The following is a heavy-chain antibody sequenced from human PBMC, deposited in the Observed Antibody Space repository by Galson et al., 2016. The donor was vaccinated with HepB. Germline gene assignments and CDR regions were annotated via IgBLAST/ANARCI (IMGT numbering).Heavy chain of an antibody. D-gene: IGHD6-6*01. J-gene: IGHJ5*02. V-gene: IGHV3-11*06. CDR1: GFTFSDYY. CDR2: ITSIGSYT. CDR3: VRIHPYNIAARRQGWFDP. Sequence: SLRLSCAASGFTFSDYYMSWIRQAPGKGLEWLSYITSIGSYTYYADSVKGRFTISRDNAKKSLYLQMNSLRAEDTAVYYCVRIHPYNIAARRQGWFDPWGQGTLVTVSS.